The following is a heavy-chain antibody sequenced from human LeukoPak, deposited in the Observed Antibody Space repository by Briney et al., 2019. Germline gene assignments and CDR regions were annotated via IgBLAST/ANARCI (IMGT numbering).Heavy chain of an antibody. Sequence: SGPTLVKPTQTLTLTCTFSGFSLSTSGVGVGWIRQPPGKALEWLALIYWNDDKRYSPSLKSRLTIIKDTSKNQVVLTMTNMDPVDTATYYCAHTAKPYSGYDPVVYFDYWGQGTLVTVSS. V-gene: IGHV2-5*01. D-gene: IGHD5-12*01. CDR1: GFSLSTSGVG. CDR2: IYWNDDK. CDR3: AHTAKPYSGYDPVVYFDY. J-gene: IGHJ4*02.